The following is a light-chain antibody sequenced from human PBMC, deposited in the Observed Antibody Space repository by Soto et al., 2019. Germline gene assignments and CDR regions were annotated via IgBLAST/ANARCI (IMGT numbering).Light chain of an antibody. Sequence: EIVLTQSPDTLSLTPGEGVTLSCRASQSVTNNFLAWYQQKPGQAPRLLIYGAFSRATGIPDRFSGSGSGTDFTLTISSLEPEDFEVYYCQQYVSSPWTFGQGTKVEIK. CDR2: GAF. CDR1: QSVTNNF. J-gene: IGKJ1*01. V-gene: IGKV3-20*01. CDR3: QQYVSSPWT.